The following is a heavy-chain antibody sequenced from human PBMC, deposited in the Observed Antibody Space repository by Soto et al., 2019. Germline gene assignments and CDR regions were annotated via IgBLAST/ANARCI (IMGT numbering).Heavy chain of an antibody. CDR3: ARSGYNWNDGARGYFDY. CDR2: ISSSGMTI. V-gene: IGHV3-48*03. Sequence: EVQLVESGGGLVQPGGPLRLSCEASGFTFSSYEIIWVGQAPGKGLEWVSYISSSGMTIYYADSVKGRFTISRDNAKNSLYLQMNSLRAEDTAVYYCARSGYNWNDGARGYFDYWGQGTLVTVSS. CDR1: GFTFSSYE. D-gene: IGHD1-20*01. J-gene: IGHJ4*02.